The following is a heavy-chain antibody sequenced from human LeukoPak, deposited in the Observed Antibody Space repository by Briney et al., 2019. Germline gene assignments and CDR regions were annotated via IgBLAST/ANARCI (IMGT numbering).Heavy chain of an antibody. CDR1: GYTFTGYY. CDR3: ARDQWLVPGGDY. Sequence: ASVKVSCKASGYTFTGYYMHWVRQAPGQGLEWMGWINPNSGGTNYAQKFQGRVTMTRDTSISTAYMELSRLRSVDTAVYYCARDQWLVPGGDYWGQGTLVTVSS. D-gene: IGHD6-19*01. CDR2: INPNSGGT. J-gene: IGHJ4*02. V-gene: IGHV1-2*02.